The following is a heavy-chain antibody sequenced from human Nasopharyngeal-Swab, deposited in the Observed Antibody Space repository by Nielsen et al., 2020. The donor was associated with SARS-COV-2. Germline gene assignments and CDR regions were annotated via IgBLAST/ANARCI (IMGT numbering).Heavy chain of an antibody. CDR3: ARGCVLTGPSCYYYGMDV. CDR2: ISSSSSYI. D-gene: IGHD3-9*01. V-gene: IGHV3-21*01. J-gene: IGHJ6*02. CDR1: GFTFSSYN. Sequence: GGSLRLSCAASGFTFSSYNMNWVRQAPGKGLEWVSSISSSSSYIYYADSVKGRFTISRDNAKNSLYLQMTSLRAEDTAVYYCARGCVLTGPSCYYYGMDVWGQGTTVTVSS.